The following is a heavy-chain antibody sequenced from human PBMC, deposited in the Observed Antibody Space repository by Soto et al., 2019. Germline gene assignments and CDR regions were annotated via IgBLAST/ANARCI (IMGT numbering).Heavy chain of an antibody. D-gene: IGHD2-2*02. V-gene: IGHV4-59*01. CDR1: GGSISSYY. CDR3: AREQGYCSSTSCYRGWFEP. J-gene: IGHJ5*02. CDR2: IYYSGST. Sequence: SETLSLTCTVSGGSISSYYWSWIRQPPGKGLEWIGYIYYSGSTNYNPSLKSRVTISVDTSKNQFSLKLSSVTAADTAVYYCAREQGYCSSTSCYRGWFEPWGQGTLVTVSS.